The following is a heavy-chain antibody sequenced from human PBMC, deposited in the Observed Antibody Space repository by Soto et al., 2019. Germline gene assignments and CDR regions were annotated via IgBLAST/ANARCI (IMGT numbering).Heavy chain of an antibody. CDR3: ARAHIYYTSSRYEEKRRAFDI. CDR1: GDSISSGAYY. Sequence: PSETLSLTCTVSGDSISSGAYYWSWIRQPPGKGLEWIGYIYYIGSTYYNPSLRSRVTISIDTSENQFSLELSSLTAADTAVYYCARAHIYYTSSRYEEKRRAFDIWGQGTMVTVSS. J-gene: IGHJ3*02. D-gene: IGHD3-22*01. V-gene: IGHV4-30-4*01. CDR2: IYYIGST.